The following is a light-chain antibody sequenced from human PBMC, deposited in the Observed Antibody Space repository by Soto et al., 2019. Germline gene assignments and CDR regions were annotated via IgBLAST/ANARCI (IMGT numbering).Light chain of an antibody. CDR1: QTISTS. CDR2: DAS. CDR3: QQYSNWRYT. V-gene: IGKV3D-15*01. J-gene: IGKJ2*01. Sequence: EIVMTQSPATLSVSPGERATLSCRASQTISTSLAWYQQKPGQAPRLLIYDASARATGIPGRFSGSGSGTEFTLTISGLQSDDFAVYYCQQYSNWRYTFGQGTRLEIK.